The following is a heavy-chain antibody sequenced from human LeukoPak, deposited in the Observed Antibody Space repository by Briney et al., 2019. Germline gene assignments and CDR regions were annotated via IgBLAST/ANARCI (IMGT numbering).Heavy chain of an antibody. CDR1: GFTFSSYG. V-gene: IGHV3-30*03. J-gene: IGHJ4*02. Sequence: GGSLRLSCAASGFTFSSYGMHWVRQAPGKGLEWVAVISYDGSNKYYADSVKGRFTISRDNSKNTLYLQMNSLRAEDTAVYYCARPGKYYYDSSGCPDYWGQGTLVTVSS. D-gene: IGHD3-22*01. CDR3: ARPGKYYYDSSGCPDY. CDR2: ISYDGSNK.